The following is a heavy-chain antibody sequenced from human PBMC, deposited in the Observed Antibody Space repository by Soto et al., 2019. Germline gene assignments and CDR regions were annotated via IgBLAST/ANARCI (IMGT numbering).Heavy chain of an antibody. Sequence: GGSLRLSCSASGFTSSSYAMHWVRQTPGKGLEYVSAISSNGGSTYYADSVKGRFTISRDNSKNTLYLQMSSLTAADTAVYYCARAAELSRFLGPLVDYWGQGTLVTVSS. CDR2: ISSNGGST. J-gene: IGHJ4*02. D-gene: IGHD3-16*02. CDR3: ARAAELSRFLGPLVDY. CDR1: GFTSSSYA. V-gene: IGHV3-64D*06.